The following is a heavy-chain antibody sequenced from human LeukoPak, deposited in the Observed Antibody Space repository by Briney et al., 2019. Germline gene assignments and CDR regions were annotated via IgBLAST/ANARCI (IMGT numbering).Heavy chain of an antibody. V-gene: IGHV4-38-2*02. CDR3: AREWTQSGSFDY. CDR2: IYHSGST. D-gene: IGHD1-26*01. Sequence: SETLSLTCTVSGYSISSGYYWGWIRQPPGKGLEWIGSIYHSGSTYYNPSLKSRVTISVDTSKNQFSLKLSSVTAADTAVYYCAREWTQSGSFDYWGQGTLVTVSS. CDR1: GYSISSGYY. J-gene: IGHJ4*02.